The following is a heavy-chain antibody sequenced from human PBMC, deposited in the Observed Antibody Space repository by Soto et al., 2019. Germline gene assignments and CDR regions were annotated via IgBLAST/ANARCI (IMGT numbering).Heavy chain of an antibody. CDR1: GFTFSSYA. D-gene: IGHD3-22*01. CDR3: ASGTNYYDGSGQFDV. J-gene: IGHJ6*02. V-gene: IGHV3-30-3*01. Sequence: PGGSLRLSCAASGFTFSSYAMHWVRQAPGKGQEWVAVISYDGSNKYYADSVKGRFTISRDNSKNTLYLQMNSLRAEDTAVYYCASGTNYYDGSGQFDVWGQGTTVTVLL. CDR2: ISYDGSNK.